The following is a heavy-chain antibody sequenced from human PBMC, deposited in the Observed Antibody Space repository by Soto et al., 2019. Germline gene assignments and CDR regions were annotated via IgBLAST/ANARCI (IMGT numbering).Heavy chain of an antibody. V-gene: IGHV1-69*13. Sequence: VASVKVSCKASGYTFTSYAMYWVRQAPVQRLEWMGGIIPAFGTTNYAQKFQGRVTITADESTSTAYMELSGLRSEDTAVYYCASWTEREQNFQHWGQGTLVTVSS. D-gene: IGHD1-26*01. CDR3: ASWTEREQNFQH. CDR2: IIPAFGTT. J-gene: IGHJ1*01. CDR1: GYTFTSYA.